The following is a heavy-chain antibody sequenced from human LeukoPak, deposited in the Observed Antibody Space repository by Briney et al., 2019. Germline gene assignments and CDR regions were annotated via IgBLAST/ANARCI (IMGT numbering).Heavy chain of an antibody. V-gene: IGHV3-9*01. D-gene: IGHD6-13*01. CDR1: GFTFDDYA. J-gene: IGHJ4*02. CDR3: ARELAAAGFDY. CDR2: ISWNSGSI. Sequence: PGRSLRLSCAASGFTFDDYAMHWVRQAPGKGLEWVSGISWNSGSIGYADSVKGRFTISRDNAKNSLYLQMNSLRAEDTAVYYCARELAAAGFDYWGQGTLVTVSS.